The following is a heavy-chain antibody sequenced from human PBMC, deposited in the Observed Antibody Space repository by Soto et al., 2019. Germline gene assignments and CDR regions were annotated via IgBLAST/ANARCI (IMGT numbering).Heavy chain of an antibody. CDR1: GGSISSGDYY. Sequence: PSETLSLTCTVSGGSISSGDYYWSWIRQPPGKGLEWIGYIYYSGSTYYNPSLKSRVTISVDTSKNQFSLKLSSVTAADTAVYYCDRVSIPDAFDIWGQGTMVTVSS. CDR3: DRVSIPDAFDI. J-gene: IGHJ3*02. CDR2: IYYSGST. V-gene: IGHV4-30-4*01. D-gene: IGHD2-2*02.